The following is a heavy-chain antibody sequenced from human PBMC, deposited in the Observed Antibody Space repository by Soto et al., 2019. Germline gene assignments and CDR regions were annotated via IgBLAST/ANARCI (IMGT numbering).Heavy chain of an antibody. V-gene: IGHV3-21*01. CDR1: GFTFSSYS. D-gene: IGHD3-10*02. CDR3: ARDDWGLGVRPKYFHH. CDR2: ISSSSGYI. J-gene: IGHJ1*01. Sequence: GGSLRLSCAASGFTFSSYSMNWVRQAPGKGLEWVSSISSSSGYIYYADSVKGRFTISRDNAKNSLYLQMNSLRAEDTAVYYCARDDWGLGVRPKYFHHWGQGTQVTVS.